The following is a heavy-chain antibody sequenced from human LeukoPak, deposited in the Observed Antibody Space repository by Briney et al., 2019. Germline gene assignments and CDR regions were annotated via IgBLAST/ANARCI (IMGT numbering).Heavy chain of an antibody. J-gene: IGHJ4*02. CDR3: ASSLRFLEWLLFDY. D-gene: IGHD3-3*01. CDR2: ISSSSSYT. V-gene: IGHV3-21*05. Sequence: GGSLRLSCAASGFTFSSYAMSWVSQAPGKGLEWVSYISSSSSYTNYADSVKGRFTISRDNAKNSLYLQMNSLRAEDTAVYYCASSLRFLEWLLFDYWGQGTLVTVSS. CDR1: GFTFSSYA.